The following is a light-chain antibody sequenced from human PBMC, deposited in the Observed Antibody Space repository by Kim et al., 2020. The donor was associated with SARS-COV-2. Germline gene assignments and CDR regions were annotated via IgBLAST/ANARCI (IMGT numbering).Light chain of an antibody. V-gene: IGLV3-19*01. Sequence: SSELTQDPAVSVALGQTVKITCQGDSLRSYYASWYRQKPGQAPILVMYGRTNRPSGIPGRFSGSASGDTAYLTITGAQAEDEADYYCCCRDRNAGRVFGG. CDR2: GRT. CDR3: CCRDRNAGRV. CDR1: SLRSYY. J-gene: IGLJ3*02.